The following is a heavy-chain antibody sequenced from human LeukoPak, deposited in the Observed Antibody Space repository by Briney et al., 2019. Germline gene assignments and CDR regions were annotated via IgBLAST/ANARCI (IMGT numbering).Heavy chain of an antibody. CDR1: GYTFTSYG. CDR2: ISAYNGNT. Sequence: GASVKVSCKASGYTFTSYGISWVRQAPGQGLEWMGWISAYNGNTNYAQKLQGRVTTTTDTSTSTAYMELRSLRSDDTAVYYCARWGPYYYDSSGCDYWGQGTLVTVSS. D-gene: IGHD3-22*01. J-gene: IGHJ4*02. V-gene: IGHV1-18*01. CDR3: ARWGPYYYDSSGCDY.